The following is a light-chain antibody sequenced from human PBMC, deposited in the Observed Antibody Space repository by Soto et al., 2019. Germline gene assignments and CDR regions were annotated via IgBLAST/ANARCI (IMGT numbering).Light chain of an antibody. CDR3: QQYGNSPPYT. Sequence: EIVLTQSPGTLSLSPGEGATLSCRASQSVSNNFLAWYQQKPGQAPRLLIYGASTRATGIPDRFSGSGSGTDFTLTISSLEPEDCAVYYCQQYGNSPPYTFGQGTKLEIK. V-gene: IGKV3-20*01. J-gene: IGKJ2*01. CDR1: QSVSNNF. CDR2: GAS.